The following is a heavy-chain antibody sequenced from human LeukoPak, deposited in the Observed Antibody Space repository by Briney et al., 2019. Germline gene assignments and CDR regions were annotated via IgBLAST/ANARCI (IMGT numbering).Heavy chain of an antibody. CDR3: GIEISGFPGY. J-gene: IGHJ4*02. CDR1: GFTFSSYG. Sequence: GRSLRLSCAASGFTFSSYGMHWVRLAPGKGLEWVAVIWYDGSNKYYADSVKGRFTISRDNSKNTLYLQMNSLRAEDTAVYYCGIEISGFPGYWGKGTLVTVSS. V-gene: IGHV3-33*01. D-gene: IGHD6-19*01. CDR2: IWYDGSNK.